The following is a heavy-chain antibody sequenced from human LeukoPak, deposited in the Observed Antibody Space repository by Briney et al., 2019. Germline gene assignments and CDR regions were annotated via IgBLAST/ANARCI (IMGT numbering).Heavy chain of an antibody. Sequence: SETLSLTCTVSGYSISSGYYWGWIRQPPGKGLEWIGSIYHSGSTYYNPSLKSRVTISVDTSKNQFSLKLSSVTAADTAVYYCARALGRIAAAGNPSWFDPWGQGTLVTVSS. D-gene: IGHD6-13*01. J-gene: IGHJ5*02. CDR2: IYHSGST. CDR3: ARALGRIAAAGNPSWFDP. V-gene: IGHV4-38-2*02. CDR1: GYSISSGYY.